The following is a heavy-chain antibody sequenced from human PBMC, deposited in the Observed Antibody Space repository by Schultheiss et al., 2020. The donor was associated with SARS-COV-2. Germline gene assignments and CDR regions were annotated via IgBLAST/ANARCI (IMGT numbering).Heavy chain of an antibody. D-gene: IGHD4-17*01. Sequence: GGSLRLSCAASGFTFSSYEMNWVRQAPGKGLEWVSAISGSGGSTYYADSVKGRFTISRDNSKNTLYLQMNSLRAEDTAVYYCAKWGYYGDYVDYWGQGTLVTVAS. CDR2: ISGSGGST. CDR3: AKWGYYGDYVDY. J-gene: IGHJ4*02. CDR1: GFTFSSYE. V-gene: IGHV3-23*01.